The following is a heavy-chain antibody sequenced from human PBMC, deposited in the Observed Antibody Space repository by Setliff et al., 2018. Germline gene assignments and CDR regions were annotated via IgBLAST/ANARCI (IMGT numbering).Heavy chain of an antibody. CDR3: ARDFGDYRIGHGFDI. D-gene: IGHD4-17*01. J-gene: IGHJ3*02. Sequence: SETLSLTCTVSGGSISSSSYYWGWIRQPPGKGLEWIGSIYYSGSTYYNPSLKSRVTISVDTSKNQFSLKLSSVTAADTAVYYCARDFGDYRIGHGFDIWGQGTEVTV. CDR2: IYYSGST. V-gene: IGHV4-39*07. CDR1: GGSISSSSYY.